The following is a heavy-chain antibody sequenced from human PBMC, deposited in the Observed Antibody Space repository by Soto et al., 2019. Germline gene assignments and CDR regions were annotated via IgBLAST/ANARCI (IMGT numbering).Heavy chain of an antibody. D-gene: IGHD3-22*01. Sequence: ASVKVSCKASGYTFTIHDINWLLQSTVQGLEWMGWMNPNSGNTGYAQKFQGRVTMTRDTSITTAYMELSSLRSEDTAVYYCAMYYYDRSGYPGAFDIWGLGTMVTVSS. CDR2: MNPNSGNT. J-gene: IGHJ3*02. CDR3: AMYYYDRSGYPGAFDI. CDR1: GYTFTIHD. V-gene: IGHV1-8*01.